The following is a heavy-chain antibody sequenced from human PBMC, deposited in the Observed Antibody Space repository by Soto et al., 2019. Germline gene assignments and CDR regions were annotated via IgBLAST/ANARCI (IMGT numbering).Heavy chain of an antibody. CDR1: GFTFSSYA. J-gene: IGHJ5*02. CDR2: ISYDGSNK. V-gene: IGHV3-30-3*01. D-gene: IGHD6-6*01. Sequence: PGGSLRLSCAASGFTFSSYAMHWVRQAPGKGLEWVAVISYDGSNKYYADSVKGRFTISRDNFKNTLYLQMNSLRAEDTAVYYCAIDTAARMYNWFDPWGQGTLVPVSS. CDR3: AIDTAARMYNWFDP.